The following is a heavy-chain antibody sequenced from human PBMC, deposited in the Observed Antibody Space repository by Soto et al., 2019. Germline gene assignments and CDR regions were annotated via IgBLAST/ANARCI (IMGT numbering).Heavy chain of an antibody. J-gene: IGHJ5*02. V-gene: IGHV4-59*01. Sequence: SETLSLTCTVSGGSISSYYWGWIRQPPGKGLEWIGYIYYSGSTNYNPSLKSRVTISVDTSKNQFSLKLSSVTAADTAVYYCARSPTSAAAGTLFDPWGQGTLVTVPQ. CDR2: IYYSGST. CDR3: ARSPTSAAAGTLFDP. CDR1: GGSISSYY. D-gene: IGHD6-13*01.